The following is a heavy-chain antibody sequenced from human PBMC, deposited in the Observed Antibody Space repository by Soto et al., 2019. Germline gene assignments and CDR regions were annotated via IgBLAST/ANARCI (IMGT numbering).Heavy chain of an antibody. CDR2: LNHSGIT. CDR3: ARHTEPHFDY. Sequence: QVQLQQWGAGLLKPSETLSLSCAVYGGSFWGYYWSWIRQPPGKGLEWIGELNHSGITNYNPSLKSRVTISADTSKNQFSLKLNSMTAADTGVYYCARHTEPHFDYWGQGILVTVSS. J-gene: IGHJ4*02. CDR1: GGSFWGYY. D-gene: IGHD2-2*02. V-gene: IGHV4-34*01.